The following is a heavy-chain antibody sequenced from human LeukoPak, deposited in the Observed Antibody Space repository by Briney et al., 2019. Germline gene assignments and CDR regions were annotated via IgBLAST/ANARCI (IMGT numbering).Heavy chain of an antibody. J-gene: IGHJ6*03. D-gene: IGHD1-26*01. V-gene: IGHV3-21*01. CDR1: GFTFSNYN. Sequence: GGSLRLSCAASGFTFSNYNMNWVRQAPGKVLEWVSSITYSGTYIYYADSVKGRFTISRDNAKNSLYLQMNSLRAEDTAVYYCARVSGSSHYYYYMDVWGKGTTVTVSS. CDR2: ITYSGTYI. CDR3: ARVSGSSHYYYYMDV.